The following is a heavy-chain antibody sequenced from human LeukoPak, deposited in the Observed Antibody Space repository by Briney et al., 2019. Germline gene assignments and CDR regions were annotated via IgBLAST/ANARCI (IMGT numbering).Heavy chain of an antibody. D-gene: IGHD4-23*01. CDR3: AKGRDYGGDACFDY. CDR1: GLTFSNYA. V-gene: IGHV3-23*01. CDR2: ISGGGGST. Sequence: GGSLRLSCAASGLTFSNYAMTWVRQAPGKGLEWVSGISGGGGSTYYADSVKGRFTIPRGNSKNTLDLQMSSLRAEDTAVYYCAKGRDYGGDACFDYWGQGTLVTVSS. J-gene: IGHJ4*02.